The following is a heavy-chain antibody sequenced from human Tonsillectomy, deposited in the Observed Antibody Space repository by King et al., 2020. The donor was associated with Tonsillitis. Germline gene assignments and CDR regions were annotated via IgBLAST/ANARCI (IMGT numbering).Heavy chain of an antibody. J-gene: IGHJ6*02. Sequence: QLVQSGGGLVQPGRSLRLSCAASGFTFDDYAMHWVRQAPGKGLEWVSGISWNSGSIGYADSVKGRFTISRDNAKNSLYLQMNSLRAEDTALYYCAKERGLWGTGLYYYGMDVWGQGTTVTVSS. CDR2: ISWNSGSI. V-gene: IGHV3-9*01. D-gene: IGHD3-10*01. CDR3: AKERGLWGTGLYYYGMDV. CDR1: GFTFDDYA.